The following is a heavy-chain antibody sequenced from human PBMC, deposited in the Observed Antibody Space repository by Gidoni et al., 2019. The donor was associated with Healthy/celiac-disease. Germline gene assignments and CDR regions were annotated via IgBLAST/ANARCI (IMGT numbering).Heavy chain of an antibody. D-gene: IGHD3-22*01. CDR3: ARDTDDSAMDV. Sequence: QVQLVESGGGVVQPGRSLRPSCAASGFTFSSYGMHWVRQAPGKGLEWVAVIWYDGSNKYYADSVKGRFTISRDNSKNTLYLQMNSLRAEDTAVYYCARDTDDSAMDVWGQGTTVTVSS. J-gene: IGHJ6*02. V-gene: IGHV3-33*01. CDR1: GFTFSSYG. CDR2: IWYDGSNK.